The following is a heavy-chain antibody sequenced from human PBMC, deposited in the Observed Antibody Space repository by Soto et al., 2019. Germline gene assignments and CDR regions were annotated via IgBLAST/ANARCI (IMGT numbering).Heavy chain of an antibody. CDR3: AKDSTIVVVKGDAFDI. J-gene: IGHJ3*02. CDR2: ISGSGGST. Sequence: GGSLRLSCAASGFTFSSYAMSWVRQAPGKGLEWVSAISGSGGSTYYADSVKGRFTISRDNSKNTLYLQMNSLRAEDTAVYYCAKDSTIVVVKGDAFDIWGQGTMVTVSS. CDR1: GFTFSSYA. V-gene: IGHV3-23*01. D-gene: IGHD3-22*01.